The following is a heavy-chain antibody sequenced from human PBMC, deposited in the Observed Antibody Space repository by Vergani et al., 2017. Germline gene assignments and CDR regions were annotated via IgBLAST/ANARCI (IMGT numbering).Heavy chain of an antibody. Sequence: QMQLQESGPGLVKASETLSLTCTVSGDSIISSSYYWGWIRQPPGKGLEWIGGIYNSGNGDSSSSLKSRVTISADTSKNQFSLRLTSVTAADTAVYYCASGKYYSDSTSRFRVRYFDVWGRGTLVTVPS. CDR3: ASGKYYSDSTSRFRVRYFDV. D-gene: IGHD3-16*01. J-gene: IGHJ2*01. V-gene: IGHV4-39*01. CDR1: GDSIISSSYY. CDR2: IYNSGNG.